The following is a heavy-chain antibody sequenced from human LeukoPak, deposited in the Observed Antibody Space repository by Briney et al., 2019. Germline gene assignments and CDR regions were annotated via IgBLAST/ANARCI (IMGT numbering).Heavy chain of an antibody. Sequence: SETLSLTCAVYGGSFSGYYWSWIRQPPGKGLEWIGEINHSGSTNYNPSLKSRVTISVDTSKNQFSLKLSSVTAADTAVYYCARGVAYCGGDCYSAFDIWGQGTMVTVSS. CDR2: INHSGST. V-gene: IGHV4-34*01. J-gene: IGHJ3*02. D-gene: IGHD2-21*02. CDR3: ARGVAYCGGDCYSAFDI. CDR1: GGSFSGYY.